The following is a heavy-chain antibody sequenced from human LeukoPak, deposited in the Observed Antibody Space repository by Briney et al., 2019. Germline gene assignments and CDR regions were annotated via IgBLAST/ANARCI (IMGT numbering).Heavy chain of an antibody. CDR2: ISSSSSYI. CDR3: AGINDYGDPTGAFDI. J-gene: IGHJ3*02. Sequence: GGSLRLSCAASGFTFSSYGMSWVRQAPGKGLEWVSSISSSSSYIHYADSVKGRFTISRDNAKNSLFLQMNSLRAEDTAVYYCAGINDYGDPTGAFDIWGQGTMVTVSS. CDR1: GFTFSSYG. D-gene: IGHD4-17*01. V-gene: IGHV3-21*01.